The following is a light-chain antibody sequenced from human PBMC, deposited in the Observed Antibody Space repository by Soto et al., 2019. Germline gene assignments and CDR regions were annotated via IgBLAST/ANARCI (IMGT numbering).Light chain of an antibody. CDR2: EVS. J-gene: IGLJ3*02. CDR3: SSFTTNTARV. CDR1: RSDVGGNNY. V-gene: IGLV2-14*03. Sequence: QSVLTPPASVSGSPGQSITISCTGTRSDVGGNNYVSWYQQYPGKAPKLMIYEVSNRPSGISNRFSGSKSGNTASLTISGLQAEDEADYYCSSFTTNTARVFGGGTKLTVL.